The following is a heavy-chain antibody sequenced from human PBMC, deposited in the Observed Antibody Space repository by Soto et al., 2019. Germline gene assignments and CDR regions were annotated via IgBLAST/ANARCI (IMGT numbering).Heavy chain of an antibody. V-gene: IGHV3-23*01. J-gene: IGHJ4*02. CDR2: ISGGGSTT. CDR1: GLTFSNYG. CDR3: AKDKKREEGMIVVVMTSGFDF. D-gene: IGHD3-22*01. Sequence: EVQLLESGGGLVQPGGSLSLSCAVSGLTFSNYGMYWVRQAPGKGLEWVSFISGGGSTTYYADSVKGRFTISRDNSKDTLYLHMSSLSAEDTSVYYCAKDKKREEGMIVVVMTSGFDFWGQGTLVIVSS.